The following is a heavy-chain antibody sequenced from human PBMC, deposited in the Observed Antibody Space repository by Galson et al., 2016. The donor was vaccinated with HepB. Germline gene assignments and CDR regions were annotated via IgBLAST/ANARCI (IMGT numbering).Heavy chain of an antibody. V-gene: IGHV4-4*02. Sequence: TLSLTCAVSGGSITTTDWWSWVRQPPGKGLEWIGEVYHDGNTFYNPSVGSRVTISIDKSKNEFYLNLRSVTAADTAVYYCARDRTGGTCKSGDYDTFDIWGQGTVVTVSS. CDR3: ARDRTGGTCKSGDYDTFDI. CDR2: VYHDGNT. CDR1: GGSITTTDW. D-gene: IGHD2-8*02. J-gene: IGHJ3*02.